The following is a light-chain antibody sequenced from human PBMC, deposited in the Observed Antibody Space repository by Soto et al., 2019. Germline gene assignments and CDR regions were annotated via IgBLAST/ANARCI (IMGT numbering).Light chain of an antibody. V-gene: IGLV2-11*01. CDR1: SSDVGDYNS. CDR2: DVS. J-gene: IGLJ1*01. Sequence: QSALTQPRSVSGSPGRSVTVSCIGTSSDVGDYNSVSWYQQHPGKAPKLMIYDVSKRPSGVPDRFSGSKSGNTASLTISGLQAEVEADYYGCSYVGGYSYVFGIGTKVTV. CDR3: CSYVGGYSYV.